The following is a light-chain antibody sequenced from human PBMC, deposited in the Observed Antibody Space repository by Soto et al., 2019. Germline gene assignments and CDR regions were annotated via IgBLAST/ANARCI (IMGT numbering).Light chain of an antibody. V-gene: IGKV3-11*01. J-gene: IGKJ5*01. CDR2: DAS. CDR1: QRVSSS. Sequence: DILLTQSPATLSLSPGEGVTLSCRATQRVSSSVAWYQQKSGQAPRLLIYDASKRATGIPARFSGSGSGTNFTLTISSLEPEDFAVYYCQQRRSWQVTFGQGTRLEI. CDR3: QQRRSWQVT.